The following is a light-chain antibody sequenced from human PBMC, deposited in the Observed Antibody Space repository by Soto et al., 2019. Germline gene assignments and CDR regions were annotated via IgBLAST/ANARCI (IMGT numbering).Light chain of an antibody. CDR2: ASS. V-gene: IGKV3-20*01. CDR3: QLYGISPH. CDR1: QSSGSNF. Sequence: EIVLTQSPGTLSLSPGERATLSCKTSQSSGSNFLAWYQHKPGQAPRLLIYASSNRATGIPDRFSGSASRTDFTLTINRLEPEDFAVYYCQLYGISPHFGQGTRLEIK. J-gene: IGKJ5*01.